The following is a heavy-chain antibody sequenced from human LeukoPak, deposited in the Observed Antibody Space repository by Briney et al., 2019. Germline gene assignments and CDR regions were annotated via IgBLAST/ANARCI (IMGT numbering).Heavy chain of an antibody. CDR2: IIPIFGTA. J-gene: IGHJ4*02. CDR1: GGTFSSYA. V-gene: IGHV1-69*05. Sequence: ASVKVSCKASGGTFSSYAISWVRQAPGQGLEWMGGIIPIFGTANYAQKFQGRVTITTDESTSTAYMELSSLRSEDTAVYYCARGAYYDFWSDFDYWGQGTLVTVSS. D-gene: IGHD3-3*01. CDR3: ARGAYYDFWSDFDY.